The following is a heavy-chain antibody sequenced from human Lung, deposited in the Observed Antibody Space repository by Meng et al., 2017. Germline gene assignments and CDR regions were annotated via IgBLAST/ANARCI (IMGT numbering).Heavy chain of an antibody. CDR1: GDTLPDDV. J-gene: IGHJ4*02. CDR3: ARDEDISAAGKLFGDY. D-gene: IGHD6-13*01. V-gene: IGHV1-2*06. CDR2: IKPKSGDT. Sequence: QVSRVQPGAEVEKPGASVKEVCMASGDTLPDDVLHWVRRVPGHGLEWMGRIKPKSGDTHYAQRFQGRVTMAGDTSISTAYMELSGLRSDDTAMYYCARDEDISAAGKLFGDYWGQGTLVTVSS.